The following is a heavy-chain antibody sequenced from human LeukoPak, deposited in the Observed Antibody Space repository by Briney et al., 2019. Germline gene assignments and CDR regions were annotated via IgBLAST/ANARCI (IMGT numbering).Heavy chain of an antibody. J-gene: IGHJ4*02. V-gene: IGHV4-34*01. Sequence: PSETLSLTCAVYGGSFSGYYWSWMRQPPGKGLEWIGGINHSGSTNYNPSLKSRVTISVDTSKNQFSLKLSSVTAADTAVYYCARVKGCSGGSCYPRYYFDYWGQGTLVTVSS. CDR3: ARVKGCSGGSCYPRYYFDY. CDR1: GGSFSGYY. D-gene: IGHD2-15*01. CDR2: INHSGST.